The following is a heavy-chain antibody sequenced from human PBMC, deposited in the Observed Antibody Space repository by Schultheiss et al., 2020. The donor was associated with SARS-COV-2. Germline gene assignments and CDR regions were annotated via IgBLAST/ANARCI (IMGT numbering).Heavy chain of an antibody. D-gene: IGHD4-17*01. CDR3: AKVHRGDYPIIFDY. CDR2: ISYDGSNK. Sequence: GGSLRLSCAASGFTFSSYGMHWVRQAPGKGLEWVAVISYDGSNKYYADSVKGRFTISRDNSKNTLYLQMNSLRAEDTAVYYCAKVHRGDYPIIFDYWGQGALVTVSS. J-gene: IGHJ4*02. CDR1: GFTFSSYG. V-gene: IGHV3-30*12.